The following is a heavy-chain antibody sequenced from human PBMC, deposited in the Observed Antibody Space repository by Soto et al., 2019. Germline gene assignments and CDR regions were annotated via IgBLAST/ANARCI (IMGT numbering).Heavy chain of an antibody. CDR1: GYTFTGYY. V-gene: IGHV1-2*02. J-gene: IGHJ6*02. D-gene: IGHD3-3*01. CDR2: INPNSGGT. Sequence: GSLQVSCKAYGYTFTGYYMHWVRQAPGQGLEWMGWINPNSGGTNYAQKFQGRVTMTRDTSISTAYMELSRLRSDDTAVYYCARDRPSTYYDFGSGDTNYYYGMDVWDQRTKVTVSS. CDR3: ARDRPSTYYDFGSGDTNYYYGMDV.